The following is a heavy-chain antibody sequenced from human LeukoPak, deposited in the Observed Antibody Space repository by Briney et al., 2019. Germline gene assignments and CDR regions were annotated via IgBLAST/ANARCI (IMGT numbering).Heavy chain of an antibody. CDR1: GYTFTYYY. Sequence: ASVKVSCKASGYTFTYYYIYWVRQAPGQGLEWMGLINPSGGSTRYAQNFQGRVTMTRDTPTSTVSMELSSLRSEDTAMYYCARGPYSSGWYGLDYWGQGTLVTVSS. D-gene: IGHD6-19*01. J-gene: IGHJ4*02. CDR2: INPSGGST. CDR3: ARGPYSSGWYGLDY. V-gene: IGHV1-46*01.